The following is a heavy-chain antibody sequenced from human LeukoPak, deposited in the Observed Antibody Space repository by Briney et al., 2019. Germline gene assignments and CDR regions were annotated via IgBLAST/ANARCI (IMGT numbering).Heavy chain of an antibody. CDR3: ATGYSSGWYSGPIDY. V-gene: IGHV3-53*01. Sequence: PGRSLRLSCAASGFTVSSNYMSWVRQAPGKGLEWVSVIYSGGSTYYADSVKGRFTISRDNSKNTLYLQMNSLRAEDTAVYYCATGYSSGWYSGPIDYWGQGTLVTVSS. J-gene: IGHJ4*02. CDR2: IYSGGST. D-gene: IGHD6-19*01. CDR1: GFTVSSNY.